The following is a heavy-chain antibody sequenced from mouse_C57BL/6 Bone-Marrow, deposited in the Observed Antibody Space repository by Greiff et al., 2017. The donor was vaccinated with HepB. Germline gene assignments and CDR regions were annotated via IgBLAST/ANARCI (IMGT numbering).Heavy chain of an antibody. CDR1: GYSFTGYY. CDR3: ARSAWFAY. V-gene: IGHV1-42*01. J-gene: IGHJ3*01. CDR2: INPSTGGT. Sequence: VQLQQSGPELVKPGASVKISCKASGYSFTGYYMNWVKQSPEKSLEWIGEINPSTGGTTYNQKCKAKATLTVDKSSSTAYMQLKSLTSEDSAVYYCARSAWFAYWGQGTLVTVSA.